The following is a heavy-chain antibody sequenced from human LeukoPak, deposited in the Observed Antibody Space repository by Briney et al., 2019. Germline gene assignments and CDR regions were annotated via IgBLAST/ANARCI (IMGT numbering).Heavy chain of an antibody. J-gene: IGHJ6*03. V-gene: IGHV4-34*01. CDR1: GGSFSGYH. D-gene: IGHD6-6*01. Sequence: SETLSLTCAVYGGSFSGYHWSWIRQPPGKGLEWIGEINHSGSTNYNPSLKSRVTISVDTSKNQFSLKLSSVTAADTAVYYCARGRRSSSGYYYYYMDVWGKGTTVTVSS. CDR2: INHSGST. CDR3: ARGRRSSSGYYYYYMDV.